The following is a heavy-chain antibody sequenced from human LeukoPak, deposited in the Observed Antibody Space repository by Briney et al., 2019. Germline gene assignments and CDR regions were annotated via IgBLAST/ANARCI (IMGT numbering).Heavy chain of an antibody. CDR3: ARAIHGSNLWFDP. J-gene: IGHJ5*02. Sequence: ASVKVSCNASGYTFTSYAMHWVRQAPGQRLEWMGWINAGNGNTKYSQHFQGRVTITRDTSASTAYMELSSLRSEDMAVYYGARAIHGSNLWFDPWGQGTPVTVSS. V-gene: IGHV1-3*03. D-gene: IGHD3-10*01. CDR2: INAGNGNT. CDR1: GYTFTSYA.